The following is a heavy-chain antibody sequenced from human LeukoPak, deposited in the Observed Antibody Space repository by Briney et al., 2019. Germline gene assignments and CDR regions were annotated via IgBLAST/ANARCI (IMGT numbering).Heavy chain of an antibody. CDR3: ARGKRTVRYFDWSRYFDY. CDR1: GGSISSGSYY. CDR2: IYTSGST. D-gene: IGHD3-9*01. V-gene: IGHV4-61*02. Sequence: PSETLSLTCTVSGGSISSGSYYWSWIRQPAGKGLEWIGRIYTSGSTNYNPSLKSRVTISVDTSKNQFSLKLSSVTAADTAVYYCARGKRTVRYFDWSRYFDYWGQGTLVTVSS. J-gene: IGHJ4*02.